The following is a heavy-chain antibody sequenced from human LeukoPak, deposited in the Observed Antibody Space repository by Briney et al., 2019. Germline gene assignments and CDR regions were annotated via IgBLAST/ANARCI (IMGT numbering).Heavy chain of an antibody. D-gene: IGHD2-2*02. Sequence: SYDGSNKYYADSVKGRFTISRDNSKNTLYLQMNSLRAEDTAVYYCARGIVVVPAAIPSFDYWGQGTLVTVSS. CDR2: SYDGSNK. V-gene: IGHV3-30-3*01. J-gene: IGHJ4*02. CDR3: ARGIVVVPAAIPSFDY.